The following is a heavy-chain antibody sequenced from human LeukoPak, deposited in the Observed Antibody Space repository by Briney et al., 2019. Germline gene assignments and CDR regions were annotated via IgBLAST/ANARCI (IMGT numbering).Heavy chain of an antibody. Sequence: SETLSLTCTVSGGSISSYYWSWIRQPPGKGLEWMGYIYTSGSTNYNPSLKSRVTISVDTSKNQFSLKLSSVTAADTAVYYCARSMNYDFWSGDIGDYYYMDVWGKGTTVTVSS. D-gene: IGHD3-3*01. CDR3: ARSMNYDFWSGDIGDYYYMDV. CDR1: GGSISSYY. CDR2: IYTSGST. V-gene: IGHV4-4*09. J-gene: IGHJ6*03.